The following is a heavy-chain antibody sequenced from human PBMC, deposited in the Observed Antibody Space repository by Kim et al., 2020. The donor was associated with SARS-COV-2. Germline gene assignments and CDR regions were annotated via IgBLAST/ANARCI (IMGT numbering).Heavy chain of an antibody. Sequence: SETLSLTCTVSGGSISRYYWSWIRQPPGKGLEFIGYIYYSGSTNYRPSMKSRATISVDMSKSQFSLNLSSVTTADTAVYYCARGPYFVSSGFDSWGQGALVSVSS. J-gene: IGHJ4*02. D-gene: IGHD3-22*01. CDR3: ARGPYFVSSGFDS. V-gene: IGHV4-59*01. CDR1: GGSISRYY. CDR2: IYYSGST.